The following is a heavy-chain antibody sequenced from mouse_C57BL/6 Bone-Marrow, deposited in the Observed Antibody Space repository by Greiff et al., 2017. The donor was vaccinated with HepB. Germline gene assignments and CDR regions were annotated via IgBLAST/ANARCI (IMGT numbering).Heavy chain of an antibody. D-gene: IGHD1-1*01. CDR1: GFSLTSYG. J-gene: IGHJ4*01. CDR2: IWSGGST. V-gene: IGHV2-2*01. CDR3: ARGGDGRYYYAMDY. Sequence: QVQLKESGPGLVQPSQSLSITCTVSGFSLTSYGVHWVRQSPGKGLEWLGVIWSGGSTDYNAAFISRLSISKDNSKSQVFFKMNSLQADDTAIYYCARGGDGRYYYAMDYWGQGTSVTVSS.